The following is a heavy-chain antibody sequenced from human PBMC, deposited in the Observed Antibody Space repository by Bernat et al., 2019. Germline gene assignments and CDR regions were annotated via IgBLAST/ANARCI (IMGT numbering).Heavy chain of an antibody. J-gene: IGHJ5*02. Sequence: EVHLVESGGGLVKPGESLRVSCAASGFIFRNAWMSWVRQAPGKGLEWVGRFRSRPSGGTTDYAAPVKGRFTISRDDSTNTLYLQMNNLKTEDTAMYYCLKEDFDFWTWGQGTLVTVS. D-gene: IGHD3-3*01. CDR3: LKEDFDFWT. CDR2: FRSRPSGGTT. V-gene: IGHV3-15*01. CDR1: GFIFRNAW.